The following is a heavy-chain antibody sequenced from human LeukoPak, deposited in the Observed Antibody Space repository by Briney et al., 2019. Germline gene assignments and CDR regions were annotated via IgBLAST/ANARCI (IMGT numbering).Heavy chain of an antibody. Sequence: PGGSLRLSCAASGFTFDDYAMHWVRQAPGKGLEWVSLISGDGGSTYYADSVKGRFTISRDNSKNSLYLQMNSLRTEDTALYYCAKDKGYDSSGYYSRGLDYWGQGTLVTVSS. D-gene: IGHD3-22*01. V-gene: IGHV3-43*02. CDR2: ISGDGGST. CDR3: AKDKGYDSSGYYSRGLDY. CDR1: GFTFDDYA. J-gene: IGHJ4*02.